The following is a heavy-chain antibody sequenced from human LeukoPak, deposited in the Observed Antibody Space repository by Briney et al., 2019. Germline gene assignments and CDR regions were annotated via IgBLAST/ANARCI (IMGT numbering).Heavy chain of an antibody. CDR2: IYYSGST. J-gene: IGHJ6*03. CDR3: TRGSIAYYYMDV. Sequence: SETLSLTCTVSGGSISSTNYYWGWIRQPPGKGLEWIGSIYYSGSTNYKPSLKSRVTISVDTSKNQFSLKLSSVTAADTAVYYCTRGSIAYYYMDVWGKGTTVTISS. V-gene: IGHV4-39*07. D-gene: IGHD3-22*01. CDR1: GGSISSTNYY.